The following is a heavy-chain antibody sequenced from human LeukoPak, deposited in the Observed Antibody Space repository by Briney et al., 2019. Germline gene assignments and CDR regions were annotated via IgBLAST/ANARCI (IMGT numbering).Heavy chain of an antibody. Sequence: ASVKVSCKASGYTFTSYYMHWVRQAPGQGLEWMGIINPSGGSTSYAQKFQGRVTMTTDTSTSTAYMELRSLRSDDTAVYYCASSSERSDYGDYEVYFDYWGQGTLVTVSS. CDR2: INPSGGST. CDR1: GYTFTSYY. J-gene: IGHJ4*02. D-gene: IGHD4-17*01. CDR3: ASSSERSDYGDYEVYFDY. V-gene: IGHV1-46*01.